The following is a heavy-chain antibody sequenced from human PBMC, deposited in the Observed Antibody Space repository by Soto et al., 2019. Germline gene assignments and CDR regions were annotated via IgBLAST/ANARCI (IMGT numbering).Heavy chain of an antibody. V-gene: IGHV3-48*02. D-gene: IGHD2-15*01. CDR1: GFTFSNCG. CDR2: ISDSGATK. J-gene: IGHJ6*02. CDR3: ARCSRNSCYSYGVDV. Sequence: GGSLRLSCAASGFTFSNCGMNWVRQTRGKGLEWVSYISDSGATKHYADSVKGRFTISRDNGKDSLYLQMNSLRDEDTAVYFCARCSRNSCYSYGVDVWGQGATVTVSS.